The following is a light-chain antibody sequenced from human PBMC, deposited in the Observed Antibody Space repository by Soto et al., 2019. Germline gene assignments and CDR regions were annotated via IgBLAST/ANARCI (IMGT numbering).Light chain of an antibody. V-gene: IGKV3-20*01. CDR1: QSVSSSY. CDR2: GAS. J-gene: IGKJ2*01. CDR3: QQDGSSAMYT. Sequence: EIVLTQSPGTLSLSPGERATLSCRASQSVSSSYLAWYQQKPCQAPRLLIYGASSRATVIPDRFSGSGSGTDVTLTISRLEPEDFAVYYCQQDGSSAMYTFGQGTKLEIK.